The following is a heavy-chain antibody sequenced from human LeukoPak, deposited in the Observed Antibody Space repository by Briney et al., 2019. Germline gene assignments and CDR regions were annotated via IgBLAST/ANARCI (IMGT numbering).Heavy chain of an antibody. CDR1: GGSFSGYY. D-gene: IGHD2-2*01. J-gene: IGHJ5*02. CDR3: ARVRYCSSTSCRYRWFDP. V-gene: IGHV4-34*01. CDR2: INHSGST. Sequence: SETLSLTCAVYGGSFSGYYWSWIRQPPGKGLEWIGEINHSGSTNYNPSLKSRVTISVDTSKNQFSLKLSSVTAADTAVYYCARVRYCSSTSCRYRWFDPWGQGTLVTVSS.